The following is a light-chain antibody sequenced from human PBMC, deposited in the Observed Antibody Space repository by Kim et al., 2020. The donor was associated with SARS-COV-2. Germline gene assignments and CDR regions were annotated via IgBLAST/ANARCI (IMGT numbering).Light chain of an antibody. CDR2: AAS. CDR1: QSISSY. CDR3: QQSYTTPA. Sequence: DIQMTQSPSSLSASVGDRVTITCRASQSISSYLNWYQQTPGKAPNLLIYAASSLQSGVPSRFRGSGSGTDFTLTISSLQPEDFGTYYCQQSYTTPAFGTGTKVDIK. V-gene: IGKV1-39*01. J-gene: IGKJ3*01.